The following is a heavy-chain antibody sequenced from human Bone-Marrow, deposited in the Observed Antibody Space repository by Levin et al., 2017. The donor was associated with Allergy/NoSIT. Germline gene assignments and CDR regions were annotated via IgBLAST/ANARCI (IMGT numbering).Heavy chain of an antibody. CDR1: GYSISSGYY. D-gene: IGHD2-21*01. Sequence: ESLKISCAVSGYSISSGYYWGWIRQPPGKGLEWIGSTFHSGNTYYNPSLKSRATVSVDTSKNQLSLRLSSVTAADTAVYYCARAGAYCGDDGYAFQYWGQGTLVTVSS. J-gene: IGHJ1*01. V-gene: IGHV4-38-2*01. CDR3: ARAGAYCGDDGYAFQY. CDR2: TFHSGNT.